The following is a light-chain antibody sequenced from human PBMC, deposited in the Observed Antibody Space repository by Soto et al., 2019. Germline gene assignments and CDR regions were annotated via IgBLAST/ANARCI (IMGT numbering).Light chain of an antibody. J-gene: IGKJ3*01. Sequence: EIVLTQSPDTLSLSPGERATLSCRASQSVNNYLAWYQQVHGQAPRLLIYDASKRATGIPARFSGSGSGTDFTLTISSLEPEDSAVYYCQLRSNWIFTFGPGIKVEI. V-gene: IGKV3-11*01. CDR3: QLRSNWIFT. CDR2: DAS. CDR1: QSVNNY.